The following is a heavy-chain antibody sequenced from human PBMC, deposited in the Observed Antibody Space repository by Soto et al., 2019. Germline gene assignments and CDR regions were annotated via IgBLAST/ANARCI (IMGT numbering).Heavy chain of an antibody. CDR1: GFTFSSYA. D-gene: IGHD7-27*01. Sequence: QVQLVESGGGVVQPGRSLRLSCAASGFTFSSYAMHWVRQAPGKGLEWVAVISYDGSNKYYADSVKGRFTISRNNSKNPQFLHMNSVRAADTDVYYCARDLVRLPGSFDIWGQGTMVTVSS. J-gene: IGHJ3*02. CDR3: ARDLVRLPGSFDI. V-gene: IGHV3-30-3*01. CDR2: ISYDGSNK.